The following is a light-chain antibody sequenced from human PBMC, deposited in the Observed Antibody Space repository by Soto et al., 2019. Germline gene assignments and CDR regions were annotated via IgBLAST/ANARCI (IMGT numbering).Light chain of an antibody. CDR1: SSNIGRDT. J-gene: IGLJ3*02. CDR3: AVWDDSLNGLWV. Sequence: VLTQPPSASGTPGQRVIISCAGRSSNIGRDTVNWYRQFPGTAPKLLIYSNNQLPSGVPDRFSGSKSGTSASLAISGLQSEDEADYYCAVWDDSLNGLWVFGGGTKLTFL. CDR2: SNN. V-gene: IGLV1-44*01.